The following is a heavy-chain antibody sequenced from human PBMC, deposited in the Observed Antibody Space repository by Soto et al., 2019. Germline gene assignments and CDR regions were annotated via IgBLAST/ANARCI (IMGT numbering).Heavy chain of an antibody. CDR3: ARDGYDGSGSPYPAY. J-gene: IGHJ4*02. CDR2: IYYLGST. V-gene: IGHV4-59*01. D-gene: IGHD3-10*01. Sequence: PSETLSLTCIVSGGSMREYFWSWIRQSPGKGLEWIGYIYYLGSTDYNPSLKSRVTISVDTSKRQFSLRLTSVTAADTAVYYCARDGYDGSGSPYPAYWGPGTQVTVSS. CDR1: GGSMREYF.